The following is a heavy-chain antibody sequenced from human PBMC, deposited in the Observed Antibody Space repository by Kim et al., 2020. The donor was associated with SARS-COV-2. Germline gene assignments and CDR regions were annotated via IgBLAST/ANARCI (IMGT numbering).Heavy chain of an antibody. CDR3: ASFKYSSSSDYYYYYGMDV. CDR1: GGSFSGYY. J-gene: IGHJ6*02. D-gene: IGHD6-6*01. V-gene: IGHV4-34*01. Sequence: SETLSLTCAVYGGSFSGYYWSWIRQPPGKGLEWIGEINHSGSTNYNPSLKSRVTISVDTSKNQFSLKLSSVTAADTAVYYCASFKYSSSSDYYYYYGMDVWGQGTTVTVSS. CDR2: INHSGST.